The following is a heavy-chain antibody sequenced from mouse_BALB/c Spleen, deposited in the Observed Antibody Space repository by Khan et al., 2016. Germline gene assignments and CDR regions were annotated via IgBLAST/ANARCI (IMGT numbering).Heavy chain of an antibody. D-gene: IGHD2-3*01. V-gene: IGHV2-6*02. Sequence: QVQLKQSGPGLVAPSQSLSITCTVSGFSLTSYGVHWVRQPPGKGLEWLVVIWSDGSTTYNSALKSRLSISKDNSKSQVFLKMNSLQTDDTARYYCARRDDGGGAMDYWGQGTSVTVSS. CDR1: GFSLTSYG. CDR3: ARRDDGGGAMDY. CDR2: IWSDGST. J-gene: IGHJ4*01.